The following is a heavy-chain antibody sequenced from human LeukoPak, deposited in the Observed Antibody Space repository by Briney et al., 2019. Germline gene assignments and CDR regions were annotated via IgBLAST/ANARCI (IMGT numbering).Heavy chain of an antibody. J-gene: IGHJ3*02. D-gene: IGHD3-9*01. Sequence: ASVKVSCKASGYTFTSYGISWVRQAPGQGLEWMGWISAYNGNTNYAQKLQGRVTMTTDTSTSTAYMELRSLRSDDTAVYYCARVSVLLTGWLLNAFDIWGQGTMVTVSS. CDR3: ARVSVLLTGWLLNAFDI. CDR1: GYTFTSYG. V-gene: IGHV1-18*01. CDR2: ISAYNGNT.